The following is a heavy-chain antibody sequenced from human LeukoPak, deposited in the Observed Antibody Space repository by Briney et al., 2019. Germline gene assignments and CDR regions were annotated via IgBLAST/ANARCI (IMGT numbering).Heavy chain of an antibody. Sequence: GGSLRLSCAASGLSFSAHAMHWVRQAPGKGLEWVSSISSSSRYIYYADSVKGRFTISRDNAKNSLYLRMNSLRAEDTAVYYCARKLLIRPHDAFDIWGQGTMVTVSS. J-gene: IGHJ3*02. CDR2: ISSSSRYI. D-gene: IGHD2-15*01. CDR3: ARKLLIRPHDAFDI. CDR1: GLSFSAHA. V-gene: IGHV3-21*01.